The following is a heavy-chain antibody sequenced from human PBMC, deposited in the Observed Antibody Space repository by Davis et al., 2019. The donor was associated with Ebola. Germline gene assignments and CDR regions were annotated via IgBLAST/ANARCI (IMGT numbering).Heavy chain of an antibody. CDR3: TRDLKQPPPSYYYGMDV. V-gene: IGHV3-53*01. Sequence: PGGSLRLSCAASGFTVSSNYMSWVRQAPGKGLEWVSVIYSGDSTYYADSVTGRFTISRDNSKNTPYLQMNSLKTEDTAVYYCTRDLKQPPPSYYYGMDVWGQGTTVTVS. D-gene: IGHD6-13*01. CDR1: GFTVSSNY. J-gene: IGHJ6*02. CDR2: IYSGDST.